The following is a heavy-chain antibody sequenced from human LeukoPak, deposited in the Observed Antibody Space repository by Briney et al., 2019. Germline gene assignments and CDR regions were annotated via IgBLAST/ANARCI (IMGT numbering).Heavy chain of an antibody. CDR3: AREGYTSSWYSGYYYFDY. CDR2: INTSGST. Sequence: SETLSLTCTVSGGSISSGSYFWTWIRQPAGKGLEWIGRINTSGSTNYNPSLKSRVTISVDTSKNQFFLKLSSVPAADTAVFYCAREGYTSSWYSGYYYFDYWGQGTLVTVSS. D-gene: IGHD6-13*01. CDR1: GGSISSGSYF. V-gene: IGHV4-61*02. J-gene: IGHJ4*02.